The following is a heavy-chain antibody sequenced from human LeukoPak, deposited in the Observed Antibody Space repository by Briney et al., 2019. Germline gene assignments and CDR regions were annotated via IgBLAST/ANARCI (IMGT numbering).Heavy chain of an antibody. Sequence: PSETLSLTCTVSGGSISSYYWSWIRQPPGKGLERIGYIYYSGSTNYNPSLKSRVTISVDTSKNQFSLKLSSVTAADTAVYYCARRITMIVPGDWYFDLWGRGTLVTVSS. J-gene: IGHJ2*01. CDR3: ARRITMIVPGDWYFDL. CDR2: IYYSGST. V-gene: IGHV4-59*08. CDR1: GGSISSYY. D-gene: IGHD3-22*01.